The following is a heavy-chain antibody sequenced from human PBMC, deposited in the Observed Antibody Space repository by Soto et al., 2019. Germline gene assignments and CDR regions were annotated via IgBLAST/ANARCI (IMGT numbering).Heavy chain of an antibody. CDR1: GFTFSSYG. CDR3: VRASGYNGYDYVYYYGMDV. CDR2: TWYDGGNK. J-gene: IGHJ6*02. V-gene: IGHV3-33*01. Sequence: QVQLVESGGGVVQPGGSLRLSCAVSGFTFSSYGMHWVRQAPGKGLEWVALTWYDGGNKYYADSVKGRFSIYRDNSKNMLYLQMNSLRDEDTAVYYCVRASGYNGYDYVYYYGMDVWGQGTTVTVSS. D-gene: IGHD5-12*01.